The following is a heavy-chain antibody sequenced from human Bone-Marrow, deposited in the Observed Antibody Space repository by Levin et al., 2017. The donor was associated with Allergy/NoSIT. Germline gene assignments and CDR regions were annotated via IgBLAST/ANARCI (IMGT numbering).Heavy chain of an antibody. D-gene: IGHD3-22*01. V-gene: IGHV4-39*01. CDR2: IYYSGST. Sequence: GSLRLSCTVSGGSISSSSYYWGWIRQPPGTGLEWIGSIYYSGSTYYNPSLKSRVTISVDTSKNQFSLKLSSVTAADTAVYYCARHPQGVYYDSSGYFDYWGQGTLVTVSS. J-gene: IGHJ4*02. CDR1: GGSISSSSYY. CDR3: ARHPQGVYYDSSGYFDY.